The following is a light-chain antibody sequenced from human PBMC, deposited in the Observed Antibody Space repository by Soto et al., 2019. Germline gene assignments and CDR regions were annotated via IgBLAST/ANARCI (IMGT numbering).Light chain of an antibody. CDR1: QSVSSN. J-gene: IGKJ4*01. CDR3: QQYNNWPPLT. CDR2: GAS. Sequence: EIVMTQSPATLSVSPGERATLSCRASQSVSSNLAWYQQKFSQAPRLLIYGASTRVTGIPARFSGSGSGTEFTLTISSLQSEDFAVYYCQQYNNWPPLTFGGGTKVETK. V-gene: IGKV3-15*01.